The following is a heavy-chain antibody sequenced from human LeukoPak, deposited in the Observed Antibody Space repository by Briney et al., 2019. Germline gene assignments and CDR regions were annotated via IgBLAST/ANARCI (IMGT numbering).Heavy chain of an antibody. Sequence: ASVKVSCKASGYTFTGYYMHSVRQAPGQGLEWMGWINPNSGGTNYAQKFQGRVTMTRDTSISTAYMELSRLRSDDTAVYYCASVVVVAANDAFDIWGQGTMVTVSS. J-gene: IGHJ3*02. V-gene: IGHV1-2*02. CDR1: GYTFTGYY. CDR3: ASVVVVAANDAFDI. D-gene: IGHD2-15*01. CDR2: INPNSGGT.